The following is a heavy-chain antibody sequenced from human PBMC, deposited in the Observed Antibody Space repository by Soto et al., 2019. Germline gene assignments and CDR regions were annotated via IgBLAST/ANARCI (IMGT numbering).Heavy chain of an antibody. J-gene: IGHJ4*02. CDR2: IWYDGSNK. V-gene: IGHV3-33*01. CDR3: ARERMFYGTLEWLSD. Sequence: QVQLVESGGGVVQPGRSLRLSCAASGFTFSSYGMHWVRQAPGKGLEWVAVIWYDGSNKYYADSVKGRFTISRDNSKNTLYLQMNSLRAEDTAVYYCARERMFYGTLEWLSDWGQGTLVTVSS. CDR1: GFTFSSYG. D-gene: IGHD3-3*01.